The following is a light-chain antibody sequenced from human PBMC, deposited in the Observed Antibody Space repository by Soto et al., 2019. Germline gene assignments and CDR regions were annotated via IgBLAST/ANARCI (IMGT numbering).Light chain of an antibody. J-gene: IGKJ5*01. V-gene: IGKV1-39*01. CDR3: QQSYNSPPIT. CDR2: AAS. Sequence: DIQMTQSPSSLSASVGDRVGITCRSGQNIFSSLNWYQQKPGEAPKLLIYAASSLQSGVPSRFSGSGSGTDFTLTITSLQPEDFATYYCQQSYNSPPITFGQGTRLEI. CDR1: QNIFSS.